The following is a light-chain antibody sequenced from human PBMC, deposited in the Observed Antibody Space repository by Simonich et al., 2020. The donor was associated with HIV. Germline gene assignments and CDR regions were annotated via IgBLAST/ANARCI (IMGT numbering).Light chain of an antibody. J-gene: IGKJ4*01. CDR2: AAS. CDR3: QQFNTYSLT. Sequence: DIQLTQSPSFLSAPVGNRVTITCRASQGISSYLAWYQQKPGKAPKLLIYAASTLQRGVPSRFSGSGSGTEFTLTISSLQPDDFATYYCQQFNTYSLTFGGGTKVEIK. CDR1: QGISSY. V-gene: IGKV1-9*01.